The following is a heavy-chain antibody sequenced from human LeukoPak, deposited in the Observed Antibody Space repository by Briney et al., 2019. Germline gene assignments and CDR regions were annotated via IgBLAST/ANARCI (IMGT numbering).Heavy chain of an antibody. J-gene: IGHJ4*02. CDR1: GASISSYY. V-gene: IGHV4-38-2*02. CDR2: IYHSGST. D-gene: IGHD6-13*01. Sequence: PSETLSLTCTVSGASISSYYWSWIRQPPGKGLEWIGSIYHSGSTYYNPSLKSRVTISVDTSKNQFSLKLSSVTAADTAVYYCARDGRAAAGDYWGQGTLVTVSS. CDR3: ARDGRAAAGDY.